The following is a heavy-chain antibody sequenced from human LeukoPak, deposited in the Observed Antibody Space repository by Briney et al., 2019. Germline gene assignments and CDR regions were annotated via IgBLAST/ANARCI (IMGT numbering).Heavy chain of an antibody. J-gene: IGHJ4*02. CDR1: GFIFTNAW. D-gene: IGHD6-19*01. CDR3: TSSSSD. Sequence: PGGSLRLSCAASGFIFTNAWMNWVRQAPGKGLEWVGRIKSKTDGGTTDYAAPVKGRFTVSRDDSKKMLYLQMNSLKTEDTGVYYCTSSSSDWGQGTLVNVSS. V-gene: IGHV3-15*01. CDR2: IKSKTDGGTT.